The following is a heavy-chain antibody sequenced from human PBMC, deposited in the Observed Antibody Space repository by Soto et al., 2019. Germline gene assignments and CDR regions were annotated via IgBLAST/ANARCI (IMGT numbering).Heavy chain of an antibody. J-gene: IGHJ5*02. D-gene: IGHD3-22*01. CDR3: AKEVGDRSAYYYDPNWFDT. CDR1: GFIFSNYA. Sequence: QAHLVESGGGVVQPGRSLRLSCAASGFIFSNYAMHWVRRAPVKGLEWVGLISYDGSNKYYADSMKGRFTISRDNAKNTLFLQMNSLRPEDTAVYHCAKEVGDRSAYYYDPNWFDTWGQGTLVTVSS. CDR2: ISYDGSNK. V-gene: IGHV3-30*18.